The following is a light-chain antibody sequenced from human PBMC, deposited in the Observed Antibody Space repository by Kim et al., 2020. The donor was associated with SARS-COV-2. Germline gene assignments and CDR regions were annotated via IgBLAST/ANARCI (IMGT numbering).Light chain of an antibody. Sequence: SASVGDRVTITCRASQSISNHLNWYQHKPGKAPKLLIYTASSLQSGVPSRFSGSGSGTDFTLTISCLQPEDFATYYCQQSSTARTFGQGTKVDIK. J-gene: IGKJ1*01. CDR3: QQSSTART. CDR2: TAS. V-gene: IGKV1-39*01. CDR1: QSISNH.